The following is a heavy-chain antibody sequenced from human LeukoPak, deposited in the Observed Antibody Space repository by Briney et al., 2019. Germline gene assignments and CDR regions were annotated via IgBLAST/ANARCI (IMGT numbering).Heavy chain of an antibody. CDR2: IVSDGTRT. Sequence: GGSLRLSCAASGFSFSSYWMHWVRQVPGKGLVWVSRIVSDGTRTTYADYVEGRFTISREHATKTLFLQINSLRAEDTAVYYCGRDKYGGTSNAFDIWGQGTLVSASS. D-gene: IGHD4-23*01. CDR1: GFSFSSYW. CDR3: GRDKYGGTSNAFDI. J-gene: IGHJ3*02. V-gene: IGHV3-74*03.